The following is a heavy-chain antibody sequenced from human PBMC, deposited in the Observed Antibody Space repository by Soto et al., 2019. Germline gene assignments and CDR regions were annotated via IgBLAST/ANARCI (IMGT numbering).Heavy chain of an antibody. CDR3: ARATKRYFDP. CDR1: GGTFNTFA. CDR2: IVPIRGTA. J-gene: IGHJ4*02. Sequence: QVQLVQSGAEVKKPGSSVNVSCKASGGTFNTFAISWVRQAPGQGLEYLGGIVPIRGTAFYAQRLQGGVTINADKSTKTAYSEPTTLISGVTAVYYCARATKRYFDPRVQGTQVTVSS. V-gene: IGHV1-69*06.